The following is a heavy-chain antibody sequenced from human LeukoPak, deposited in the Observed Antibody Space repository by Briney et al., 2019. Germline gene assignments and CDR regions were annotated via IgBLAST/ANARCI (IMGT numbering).Heavy chain of an antibody. J-gene: IGHJ4*02. CDR2: IIPIFGTA. Sequence: SVKVSCKASGGTFSSYAISWVRQAPGQGLEWMGRIIPIFGTANYAQKFQGRVTITTDESTSTAYMELSSLRSEDTAVYYCARSNTVTTTIDYWGRGTLVTVSS. CDR1: GGTFSSYA. V-gene: IGHV1-69*05. D-gene: IGHD4-17*01. CDR3: ARSNTVTTTIDY.